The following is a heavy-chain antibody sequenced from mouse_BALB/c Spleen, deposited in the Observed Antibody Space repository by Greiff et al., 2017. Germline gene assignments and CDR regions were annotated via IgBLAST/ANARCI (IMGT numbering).Heavy chain of an antibody. J-gene: IGHJ2*01. CDR2: ISSGGSYT. Sequence: EVKLMESGGGLVKPGGSLKLSCAASGFTFSSYTMSWVRQTPEKRLEWVATISSGGSYTYYPDSVKGRFTISRDNAKNTLYLQMSSLKSEDTAMYYYTRHPGLELSSYYLDYWGQGTTLTVSS. CDR1: GFTFSSYT. V-gene: IGHV5-6-4*01. CDR3: TRHPGLELSSYYLDY. D-gene: IGHD3-2*02.